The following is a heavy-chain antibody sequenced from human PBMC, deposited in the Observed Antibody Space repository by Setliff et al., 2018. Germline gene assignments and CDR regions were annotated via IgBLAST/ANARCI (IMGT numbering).Heavy chain of an antibody. V-gene: IGHV3-7*01. Sequence: LRLSCSASGFIFNNFWMSWVRQAPGKGLEWVANINQRESAKLYVDSVKGRFTISRDNAENSLYLQMNSLRAEDTAVYYCARDQDGRGPAADYWGQGTLVTVSS. CDR2: INQRESAK. CDR1: GFIFNNFW. CDR3: ARDQDGRGPAADY. D-gene: IGHD2-2*01. J-gene: IGHJ4*02.